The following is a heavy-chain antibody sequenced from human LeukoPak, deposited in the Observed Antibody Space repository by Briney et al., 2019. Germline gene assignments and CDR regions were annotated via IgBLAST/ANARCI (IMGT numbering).Heavy chain of an antibody. CDR1: GFTFDDYA. CDR2: ISWNSVSI. Sequence: PGRSLRLSCAASGFTFDDYAMHWVRQAPGKGLEWVSGISWNSVSIGYADSVKGRFTISRDNAKNSLYLQMNSLRAEDTAFYYCARSSTAYYYYSLDVWGQGTTVTVSS. V-gene: IGHV3-9*01. J-gene: IGHJ6*02. D-gene: IGHD2-8*02. CDR3: ARSSTAYYYYSLDV.